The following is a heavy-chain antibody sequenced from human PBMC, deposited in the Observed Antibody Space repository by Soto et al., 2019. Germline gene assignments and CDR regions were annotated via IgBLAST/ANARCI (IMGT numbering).Heavy chain of an antibody. J-gene: IGHJ5*02. CDR3: AREDAARIERWFDA. CDR1: GGSIISASYS. CDR2: IYSSGST. Sequence: SETLSLTCAVSGGSIISASYSWNWIRQSPGRGLEWIGHIYSSGSTYYNPSLKSRVSISVDTSDNQFSLKLTSVTAADTAVYFCAREDAARIERWFDAWGQGILVTVSS. D-gene: IGHD6-6*01. V-gene: IGHV4-31*11.